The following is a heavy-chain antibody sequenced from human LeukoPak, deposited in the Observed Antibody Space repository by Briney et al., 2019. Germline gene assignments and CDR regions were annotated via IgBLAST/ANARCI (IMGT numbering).Heavy chain of an antibody. CDR2: ISSSSSSI. CDR3: ARDNDFWRGYSSPHPDYYMDV. CDR1: EFTFSHYS. D-gene: IGHD3-3*01. J-gene: IGHJ6*03. V-gene: IGHV3-21*01. Sequence: GGSLRLSCVASEFTFSHYSMNWVRQAPGKGLEWVSSISSSSSSIYYADSVKGRFSISRDNAKNSVYLEMNSLRVEDTAVYYFARDNDFWRGYSSPHPDYYMDVWGKGTTVTVSS.